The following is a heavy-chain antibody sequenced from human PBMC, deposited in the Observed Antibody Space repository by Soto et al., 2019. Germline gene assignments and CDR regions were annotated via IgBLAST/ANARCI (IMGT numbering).Heavy chain of an antibody. V-gene: IGHV4-34*01. Sequence: QVQLQQWGAGLLKPSETLSLTCAVYGGSFSGYYWSWIRQPPGKGLEWIGEINQSGGTSYNPSLKSRGTISVDTSKNQFSLQLSSVTAADTAVYYCARGRLGGAADWGQGTLVTVSS. J-gene: IGHJ4*02. CDR3: ARGRLGGAAD. D-gene: IGHD1-26*01. CDR1: GGSFSGYY. CDR2: INQSGGT.